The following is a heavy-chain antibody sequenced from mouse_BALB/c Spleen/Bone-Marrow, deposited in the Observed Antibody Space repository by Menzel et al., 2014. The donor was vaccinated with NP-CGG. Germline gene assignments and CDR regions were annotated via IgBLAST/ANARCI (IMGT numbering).Heavy chain of an antibody. D-gene: IGHD2-3*01. J-gene: IGHJ4*01. CDR3: ARDDGYYEGAMDY. Sequence: EVKLMESGPGLVKPSQTVSLTCTVTGFSITTGNCRWNWIRQFPGNKLEWIGYIYYSGTITYNPSLTSRSTITRDTSKNQFFLEMNSLTAEDTATYYCARDDGYYEGAMDYWGQGTSVTVSS. V-gene: IGHV3-5*02. CDR1: GFSITTGNCR. CDR2: IYYSGTI.